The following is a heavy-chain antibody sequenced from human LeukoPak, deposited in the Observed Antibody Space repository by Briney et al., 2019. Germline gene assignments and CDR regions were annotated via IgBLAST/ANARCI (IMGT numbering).Heavy chain of an antibody. J-gene: IGHJ4*02. V-gene: IGHV4-34*01. Sequence: PSETLSLTCAVYGGSFSGYYWSWIRQPPGKGLEWIGEINHSGSTNYNPSLKSRVTISGDTSKNQFSLKLSSVTAADTAVYYCASDPGISGVYFDYWGQGTLVTVSS. CDR1: GGSFSGYY. CDR2: INHSGST. D-gene: IGHD3-10*01. CDR3: ASDPGISGVYFDY.